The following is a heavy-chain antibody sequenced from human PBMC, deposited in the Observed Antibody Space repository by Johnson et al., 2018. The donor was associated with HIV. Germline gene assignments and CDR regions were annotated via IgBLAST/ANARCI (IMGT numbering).Heavy chain of an antibody. CDR2: ISYDATNK. J-gene: IGHJ3*02. CDR3: AKDFRPNDALDI. V-gene: IGHV3-30-3*02. Sequence: QVKLVESGGGVVQPGGSLRLSCAASGFTFSSYAMSWVRQAPGKGLEWVAVISYDATNKYYADSVKGRFTISRDNSKNSLYLQMHSLRTEDTAEYYCAKDFRPNDALDIWGQGTMVTVAS. CDR1: GFTFSSYA.